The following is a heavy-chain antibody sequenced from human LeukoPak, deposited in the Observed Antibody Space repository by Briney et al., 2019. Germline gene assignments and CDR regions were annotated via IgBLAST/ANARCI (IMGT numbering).Heavy chain of an antibody. CDR3: ARDWGVEARPGYMDV. CDR1: GFTVSRNY. D-gene: IGHD6-6*01. V-gene: IGHV3-53*01. Sequence: GGSLRLSCAASGFTVSRNYMSWVRQAPGKGLEWVSVLYSDGSTYHADSVKGRFTISRDNSKNTLYLQMNSLRAEDTAVYYCARDWGVEARPGYMDVWGKGTTVTVSS. CDR2: LYSDGST. J-gene: IGHJ6*03.